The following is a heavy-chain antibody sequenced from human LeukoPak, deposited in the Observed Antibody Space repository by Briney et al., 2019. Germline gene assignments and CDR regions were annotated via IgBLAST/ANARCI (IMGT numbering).Heavy chain of an antibody. CDR1: GYSFTSYW. CDR2: IYPGDSDT. Sequence: GESLKISCKGSGYSFTSYWIGWVRQMPGKGLEWMGIIYPGDSDTRYSPSFQGQVTISADKSISTAYLQWSSLRASDTAMYYCARPGIAAVYYFDYWGQGTLVTVSS. CDR3: ARPGIAAVYYFDY. D-gene: IGHD6-13*01. J-gene: IGHJ4*02. V-gene: IGHV5-51*01.